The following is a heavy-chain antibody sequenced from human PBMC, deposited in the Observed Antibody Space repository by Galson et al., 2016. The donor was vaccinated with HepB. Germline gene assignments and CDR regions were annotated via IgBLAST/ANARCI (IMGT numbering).Heavy chain of an antibody. V-gene: IGHV3-15*05. CDR2: IKSKIDGGTI. Sequence: SLRLSCAASGFTFTHAWMTWVRQAPGKGLEWVGRIKSKIDGGTIDSAAPVKGRFSISREDAKNTLVLEMNSLKSEDTGVYDSATGLGGNDYDPWGQGTLFIVSS. J-gene: IGHJ5*02. CDR1: GFTFTHAW. CDR3: ATGLGGNDYDP. D-gene: IGHD3-16*01.